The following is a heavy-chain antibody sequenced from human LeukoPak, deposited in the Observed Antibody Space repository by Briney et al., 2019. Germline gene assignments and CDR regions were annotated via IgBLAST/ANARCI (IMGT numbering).Heavy chain of an antibody. CDR1: GYTFTSYA. CDR2: INAGNGNT. Sequence: GASVKVSCKASGYTFTSYAMHWVRQAPGQRLEWMGWINAGNGNTKYSQKFQGRVTITRDTSASTAYMELSSLRSEDTAVYYCAAVSTVTTGDAFDIWGQGTMVTVSS. CDR3: AAVSTVTTGDAFDI. V-gene: IGHV1-3*01. J-gene: IGHJ3*02. D-gene: IGHD4-17*01.